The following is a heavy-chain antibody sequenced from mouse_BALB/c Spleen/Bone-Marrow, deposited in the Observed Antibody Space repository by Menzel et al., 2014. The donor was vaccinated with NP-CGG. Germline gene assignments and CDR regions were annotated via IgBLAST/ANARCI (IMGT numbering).Heavy chain of an antibody. D-gene: IGHD2-3*01. V-gene: IGHV5-6-3*01. J-gene: IGHJ4*01. CDR1: GFTFSSYG. Sequence: EVKVVESGGGLVQPGGSLKLSCAASGFTFSSYGMSWVRQTPDKRLELVATINSNGGSTYYPDSVKGRFTISRDNAKNTLYLQMSSLKSEDTAMYYCARERDGYFRDAMDYWGQGTSVTVSS. CDR2: INSNGGST. CDR3: ARERDGYFRDAMDY.